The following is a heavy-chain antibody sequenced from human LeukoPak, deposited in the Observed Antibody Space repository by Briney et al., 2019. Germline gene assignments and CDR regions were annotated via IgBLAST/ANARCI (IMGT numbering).Heavy chain of an antibody. CDR1: EFTFSTYN. V-gene: IGHV3-21*06. D-gene: IGHD4-23*01. Sequence: PGGSLRLSCAASEFTFSTYNMNWVRQAPGKGLEWVSSISSSGGYRNYADSVKGRFTISRDNAENSLYLQMNSLRAEDTAVYYYARGRWSGPWGQGTLVTVSS. CDR3: ARGRWSGP. CDR2: ISSSGGYR. J-gene: IGHJ5*02.